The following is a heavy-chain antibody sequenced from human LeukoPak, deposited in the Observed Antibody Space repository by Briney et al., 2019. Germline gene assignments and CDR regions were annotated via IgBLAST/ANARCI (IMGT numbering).Heavy chain of an antibody. J-gene: IGHJ5*02. V-gene: IGHV6-1*01. CDR2: TYYRSYWNN. CDR3: AREWAAGSEQRVLGCFDL. D-gene: IGHD6-25*01. CDR1: GDSVSNNSAA. Sequence: SQTLSLTCAISGDSVSNNSAAWHWIRQSPSRGLEWLGRTYYRSYWNNDYALPVQGRITINPDTSKNQFSLQLKSLTPEDTAVYYGAREWAAGSEQRVLGCFDLWGQGTRVTVAS.